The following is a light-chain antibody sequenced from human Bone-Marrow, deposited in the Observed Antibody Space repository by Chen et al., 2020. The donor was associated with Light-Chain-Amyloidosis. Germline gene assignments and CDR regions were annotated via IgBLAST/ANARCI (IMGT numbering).Light chain of an antibody. CDR3: QVWDRSSDRPV. J-gene: IGLJ3*02. Sequence: PGQTATIACGGNNIGSTSVHWYQQTPGQAPLLGVYDDSDRPAGIPERLSGSNSGNTATLTISRVEAGDEADYYCQVWDRSSDRPVFGGGTKLTVL. V-gene: IGLV3-21*02. CDR1: NIGSTS. CDR2: DDS.